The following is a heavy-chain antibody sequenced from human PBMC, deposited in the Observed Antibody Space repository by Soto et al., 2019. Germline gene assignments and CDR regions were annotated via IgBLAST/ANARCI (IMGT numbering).Heavy chain of an antibody. CDR3: ARGGVALPYYGMDV. V-gene: IGHV1-18*01. D-gene: IGHD2-21*01. CDR2: INTYNGQI. Sequence: ASVKVSCKASGYTFNTYGITWVRQAPGQGLEWMGWINTYNGQINYAQKFQGRFTMTTDTSTSTAYMELRSLRSDDTAVYYCARGGVALPYYGMDVWGQGTTVTVSS. CDR1: GYTFNTYG. J-gene: IGHJ6*02.